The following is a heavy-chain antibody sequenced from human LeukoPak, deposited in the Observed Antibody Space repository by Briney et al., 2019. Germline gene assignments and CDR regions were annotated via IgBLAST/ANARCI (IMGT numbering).Heavy chain of an antibody. Sequence: GGSLRLSCGPSGLTFSSYEMEWVRQAPGKGLEGVSYISSSSSTIYYADSVKGRFTISRDNAKNSLYLQMKSLRAEDTAVYYCAELGITMIGGVWGKGTTVTISS. CDR1: GLTFSSYE. CDR2: ISSSSSTI. V-gene: IGHV3-48*03. D-gene: IGHD3-10*02. CDR3: AELGITMIGGV. J-gene: IGHJ6*04.